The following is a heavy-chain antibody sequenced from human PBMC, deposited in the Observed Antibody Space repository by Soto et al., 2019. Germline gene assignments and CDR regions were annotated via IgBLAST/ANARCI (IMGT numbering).Heavy chain of an antibody. Sequence: ASVKVSCKVSGYTLTELSMHWVRQAPGKGHEWMGGFDPEDGETIYAQKFQGRVTMTEDTSTDTAYMELSSLRSEDTAVYYCATAFYDSSGYYLKTPFDYWGQGTLVTVSS. CDR2: FDPEDGET. J-gene: IGHJ4*02. D-gene: IGHD3-22*01. CDR1: GYTLTELS. V-gene: IGHV1-24*01. CDR3: ATAFYDSSGYYLKTPFDY.